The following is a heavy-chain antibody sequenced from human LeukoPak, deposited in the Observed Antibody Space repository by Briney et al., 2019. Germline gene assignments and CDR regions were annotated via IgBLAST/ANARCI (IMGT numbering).Heavy chain of an antibody. Sequence: SGTLSLTCAVSGGSISTSNWWSWVRQPPGKGLEWIGEIYHSGSNNYNPSLKSRVTISVDKPKNQFSLKLSSVTAADTAVYYCARVGGHSSSWPVFFDYWGQGTLVTVSS. V-gene: IGHV4-4*02. J-gene: IGHJ4*02. CDR3: ARVGGHSSSWPVFFDY. D-gene: IGHD6-13*01. CDR1: GGSISTSNW. CDR2: IYHSGSN.